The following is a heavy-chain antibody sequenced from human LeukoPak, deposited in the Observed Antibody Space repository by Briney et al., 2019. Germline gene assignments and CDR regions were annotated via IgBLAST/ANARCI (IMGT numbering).Heavy chain of an antibody. V-gene: IGHV4-59*01. Sequence: SETLSLTCTVSGGSISSYYWSWIRQPPGKGLEWIGYIYYSGSTNYNPSLKSRVTISVDTSKNQFSLKLSSVTAADTAVYYCARDRDSSGWHYIDYWGQGTLVTVSS. J-gene: IGHJ4*02. CDR3: ARDRDSSGWHYIDY. CDR2: IYYSGST. D-gene: IGHD6-19*01. CDR1: GGSISSYY.